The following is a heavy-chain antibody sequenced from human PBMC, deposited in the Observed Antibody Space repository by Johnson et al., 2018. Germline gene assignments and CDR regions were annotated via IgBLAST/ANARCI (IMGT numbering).Heavy chain of an antibody. J-gene: IGHJ1*01. Sequence: QLVESGGGLVKPGGSLRLSCEASGFSFNVYSMTWVRQAPGKGLEWVSFIGAGRVHIHYADSEKGRFTISRDNAKNSLYLQMNSLRAEDTAVYYCARDWEEMATITRYFQHWGQGTLVTVSS. D-gene: IGHD5-24*01. CDR1: GFSFNVYS. CDR2: IGAGRVHI. CDR3: ARDWEEMATITRYFQH. V-gene: IGHV3-21*01.